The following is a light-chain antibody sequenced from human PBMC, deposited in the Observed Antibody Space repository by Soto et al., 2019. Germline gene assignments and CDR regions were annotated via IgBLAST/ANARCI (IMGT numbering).Light chain of an antibody. CDR1: QTISDS. CDR3: QRYDSTPRT. CDR2: AAS. V-gene: IGKV1-27*01. Sequence: DIQMTQSPSSLSASVGDTVTITCRASQTISDSLAWYQQKPGKIPKLLIYAASTLLPGVPVRFSATGAGTEFTLTINGLQPEDFATYYCQRYDSTPRTFGQGTKVEVK. J-gene: IGKJ1*01.